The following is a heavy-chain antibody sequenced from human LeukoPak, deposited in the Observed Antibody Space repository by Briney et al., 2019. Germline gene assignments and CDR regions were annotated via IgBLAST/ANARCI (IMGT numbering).Heavy chain of an antibody. J-gene: IGHJ4*02. V-gene: IGHV4-59*01. Sequence: SETLSLTCTVSGGSISSYYWSWIRQPPGKGLEWIGYIFYSGSTNYNPSLKSRVTISVDTSKNQFSLKLTSVTAADTAVYYCARGPNSKYLDYWGQGTLVTVSS. CDR2: IFYSGST. CDR1: GGSISSYY. CDR3: ARGPNSKYLDY.